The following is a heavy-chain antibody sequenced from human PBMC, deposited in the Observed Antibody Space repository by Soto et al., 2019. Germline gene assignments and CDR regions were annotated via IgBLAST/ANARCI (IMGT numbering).Heavy chain of an antibody. CDR2: IIPMFGTP. CDR1: GVTFNRQD. CDR3: VTSEGRDGYSFDY. D-gene: IGHD5-12*01. Sequence: SVKVSCKASGVTFNRQDMRWVRQAPGQGLEWMGGIIPMFGTPHYAEKFQDRVTITADESTGTAYLELSSLTSEDTAVYYCVTSEGRDGYSFDYWGPGTLVTVSS. V-gene: IGHV1-69*13. J-gene: IGHJ4*02.